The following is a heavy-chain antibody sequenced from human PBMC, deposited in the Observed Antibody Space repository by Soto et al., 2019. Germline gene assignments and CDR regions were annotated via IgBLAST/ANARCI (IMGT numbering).Heavy chain of an antibody. J-gene: IGHJ4*02. Sequence: SGPTLVNPTETLTLTCTVSWLSLSNARMGVSWIRQPPGKALEWLAHIFSNDEKSYSTSLKSRLTISKDTSKSQVVLAMTNMDPVDTATYYCARTGKITISGVVPSVHFDYWGQGTLVNVSS. D-gene: IGHD3-3*01. CDR2: IFSNDEK. CDR1: WLSLSNARMG. CDR3: ARTGKITISGVVPSVHFDY. V-gene: IGHV2-26*01.